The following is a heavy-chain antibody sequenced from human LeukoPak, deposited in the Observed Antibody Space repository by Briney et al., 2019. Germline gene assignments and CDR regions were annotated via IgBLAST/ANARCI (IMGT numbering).Heavy chain of an antibody. D-gene: IGHD6-19*01. CDR3: AKVRYSSGWFEYYFDY. Sequence: GGSLRLSCAASGFTFSSYEMNWVRQAPGKGLEWVSYISSSGSTIYYADSVKGRFTISRDNAKNSLYLQMNSLRAEDTAVYYCAKVRYSSGWFEYYFDYWGQGTLVTVSS. CDR1: GFTFSSYE. V-gene: IGHV3-48*03. J-gene: IGHJ4*02. CDR2: ISSSGSTI.